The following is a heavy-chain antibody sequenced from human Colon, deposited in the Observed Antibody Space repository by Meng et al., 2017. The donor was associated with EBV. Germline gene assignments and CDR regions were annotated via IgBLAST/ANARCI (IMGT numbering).Heavy chain of an antibody. CDR3: VISSHN. CDR2: IYYRGST. CDR1: GGSIPSPSSY. J-gene: IGHJ4*02. Sequence: HLHRQVSGPGFVKPSQTLSLTCTISGGSIPSPSSYWGWVRPPPGKGLEWIGSIYYRGSTNYNPSLKSRISMSVDMSKNQFSLKVNSVTAADTAIYYCVISSHNWGQGTLVTVSS. V-gene: IGHV4-39*07. D-gene: IGHD3-3*02.